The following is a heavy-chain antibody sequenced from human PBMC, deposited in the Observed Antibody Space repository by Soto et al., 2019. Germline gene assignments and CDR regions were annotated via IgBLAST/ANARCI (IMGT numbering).Heavy chain of an antibody. J-gene: IGHJ4*02. CDR3: ARDRGGYGVFDY. Sequence: KPWETLSLTCSVSAGSISSDGFYWNWIRQPPGKGLEWIGYIYHSGGTYSSPSLRSRVTISVDTSKNQFTLKLSSVTAADTAVYYCARDRGGYGVFDYWGQGTLVTVSS. D-gene: IGHD5-12*01. V-gene: IGHV4-31*03. CDR2: IYHSGGT. CDR1: AGSISSDGFY.